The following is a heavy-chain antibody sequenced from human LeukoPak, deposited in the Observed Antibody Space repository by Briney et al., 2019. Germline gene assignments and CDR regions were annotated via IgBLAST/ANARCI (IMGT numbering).Heavy chain of an antibody. CDR3: AVYSYGYRLAY. Sequence: SETLSLTCTVSGGSISSNSYYWGWIRQPPGKGLEWIGSIYYSGNTYYNPSLKSRVTISVDTSKNQFSLKLSSVTAADTAVYYCAVYSYGYRLAYWGQGTLVTVSS. J-gene: IGHJ4*02. V-gene: IGHV4-39*01. CDR1: GGSISSNSYY. CDR2: IYYSGNT. D-gene: IGHD5-18*01.